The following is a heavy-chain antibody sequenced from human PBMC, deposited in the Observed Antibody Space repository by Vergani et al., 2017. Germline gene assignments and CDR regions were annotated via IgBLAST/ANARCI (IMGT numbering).Heavy chain of an antibody. D-gene: IGHD6-6*01. CDR3: ARGSSWDNYYYYDMDV. J-gene: IGHJ6*03. CDR1: GGSFSGYY. V-gene: IGHV4-34*01. CDR2: INHSGST. Sequence: QVQLQQWGAGLLKPSETLSLTCAVYGGSFSGYYWSWIRQPPGKGLEWIGEINHSGSTNYNPSLKSRVTISVDTSKNQFSLKLSSVTAADTAVYYCARGSSWDNYYYYDMDVWGKGTTVTVSS.